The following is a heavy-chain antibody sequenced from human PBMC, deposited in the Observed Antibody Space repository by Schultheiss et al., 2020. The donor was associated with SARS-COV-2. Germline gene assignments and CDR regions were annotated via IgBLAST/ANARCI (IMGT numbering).Heavy chain of an antibody. Sequence: GESLKISCSASGFTFSSYAMHWVRQAPGKGLEYVSAISSNGGSTYYADSVKGRFTISRDNAKNSLYLQMNSLRAEDTAVYYCARESGYDYVWGSYRPWYFDYWGQGTLVTVSS. J-gene: IGHJ4*02. CDR1: GFTFSSYA. CDR2: ISSNGGST. V-gene: IGHV3-64*04. CDR3: ARESGYDYVWGSYRPWYFDY. D-gene: IGHD3-16*02.